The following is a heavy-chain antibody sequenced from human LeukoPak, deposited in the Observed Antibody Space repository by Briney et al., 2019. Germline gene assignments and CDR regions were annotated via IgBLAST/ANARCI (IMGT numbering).Heavy chain of an antibody. V-gene: IGHV3-30*04. D-gene: IGHD3-16*01. CDR2: ISYDGSNK. CDR1: GLTSSLYA. Sequence: PGRSLRPSCAASGLTSSLYAMHWVRQAPGKGLEWMAVISYDGSNKFYADSVRGRFTISRDNSKNTLSLQMNSLKADDTAIYYCARNRSGFYDYEWFDTWGQGTLVTVSS. J-gene: IGHJ5*02. CDR3: ARNRSGFYDYEWFDT.